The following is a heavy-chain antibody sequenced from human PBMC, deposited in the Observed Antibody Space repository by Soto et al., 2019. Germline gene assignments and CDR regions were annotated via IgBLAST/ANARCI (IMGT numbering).Heavy chain of an antibody. CDR2: IRETGNT. V-gene: IGHV3-23*01. J-gene: IGHJ4*02. Sequence: EVQILQSGGGLEQPGGSLRLSCAASGFTFSNYAMSWIRQAPGKGLEWVSTIRETGNTYYADSVRGRFATSRDNSENTLYLQMSSLRPEDTAVCYCAKQQMGVIRALDYWGQGTLVTVSS. CDR1: GFTFSNYA. D-gene: IGHD1-26*01. CDR3: AKQQMGVIRALDY.